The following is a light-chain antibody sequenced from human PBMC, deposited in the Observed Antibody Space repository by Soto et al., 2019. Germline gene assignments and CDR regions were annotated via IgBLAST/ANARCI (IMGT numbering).Light chain of an antibody. Sequence: TQSPSCLSASVWDRVTISCRASQNINTYLMWYQQKPGKAPNLLIYGASGLQNGVPSRFTGSGSGTEFTLTITGLQPEDFGTYYCQQSSVTPRSFGQGTKVDI. CDR3: QQSSVTPRS. V-gene: IGKV1-39*01. CDR1: QNINTY. CDR2: GAS. J-gene: IGKJ1*01.